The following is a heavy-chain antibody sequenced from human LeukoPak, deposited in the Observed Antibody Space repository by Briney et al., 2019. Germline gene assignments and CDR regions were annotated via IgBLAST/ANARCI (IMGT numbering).Heavy chain of an antibody. V-gene: IGHV3-33*01. CDR2: IYYDGSNK. J-gene: IGHJ4*02. CDR3: ASNFDY. Sequence: QPGRSLRLSCAASGFTFSNYGMHWVRQAPGKGLEWAALIYYDGSNKYYADPVKGRFTISRDNSKNTLYLQMNSLRAEDTAVYYCASNFDYWGQGTLVTVSS. CDR1: GFTFSNYG.